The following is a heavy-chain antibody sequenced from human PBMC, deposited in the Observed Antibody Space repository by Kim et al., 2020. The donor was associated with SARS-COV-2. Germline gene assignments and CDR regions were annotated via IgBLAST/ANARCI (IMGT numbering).Heavy chain of an antibody. D-gene: IGHD1-20*01. CDR3: AREVGITSRSGADAFDI. Sequence: ASVKVSCKASGYTFTGYYMHWVRQAPGQGLEWMGWINPNSGGTNYAQKFQGRVTMTRDTSISTAYMELSRLRSDDTAVYYCAREVGITSRSGADAFDIWGQGTMVTVSS. V-gene: IGHV1-2*02. J-gene: IGHJ3*02. CDR1: GYTFTGYY. CDR2: INPNSGGT.